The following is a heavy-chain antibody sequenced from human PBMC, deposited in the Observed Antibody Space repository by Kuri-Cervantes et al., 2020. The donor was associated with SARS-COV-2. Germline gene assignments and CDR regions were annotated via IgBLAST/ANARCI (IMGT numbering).Heavy chain of an antibody. CDR3: ARLEDYYYGMDV. J-gene: IGHJ6*02. V-gene: IGHV2-5*02. CDR1: GFSLSTSGVG. Sequence: SGPTLVKPTQTLTLTCTFSGFSLSTSGVGVGWIRQPPGKALEWLAVIYWDDDNRYSPSLKSRLTITKDTSKNQVVLTMTNMDPVDTATYYCARLEDYYYGMDVWGQGTTVTVSS. D-gene: IGHD5-24*01. CDR2: IYWDDDN.